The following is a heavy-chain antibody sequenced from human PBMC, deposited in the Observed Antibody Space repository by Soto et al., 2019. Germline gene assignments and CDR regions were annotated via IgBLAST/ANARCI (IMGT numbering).Heavy chain of an antibody. CDR3: AHKGGRGAGMDV. Sequence: QITLKESGPTVVKPTQTLTLTCTFSGFSVSTSGVGVAWIRQPPGKALEWLALIYWDDDKRYSPFLQSRVTITKDTSKIQVVLTMTNMDPVDTATYYCAHKGGRGAGMDVWGQGTTVTVSS. V-gene: IGHV2-5*02. CDR1: GFSVSTSGVG. D-gene: IGHD2-15*01. CDR2: IYWDDDK. J-gene: IGHJ6*02.